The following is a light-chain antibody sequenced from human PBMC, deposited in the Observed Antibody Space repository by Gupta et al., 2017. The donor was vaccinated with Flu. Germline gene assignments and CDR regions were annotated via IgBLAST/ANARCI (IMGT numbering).Light chain of an antibody. CDR2: GAS. J-gene: IGKJ1*01. CDR1: QSVSSNY. CDR3: QQYGSFPWT. Sequence: ERAPLSCRASQSVSSNYLAWYQQKPGQAPRLLFYGASSRATGIPDRFSGSGSGTDFSLTISRLEPEDFAVYYCQQYGSFPWTFGQGTKVEIK. V-gene: IGKV3-20*01.